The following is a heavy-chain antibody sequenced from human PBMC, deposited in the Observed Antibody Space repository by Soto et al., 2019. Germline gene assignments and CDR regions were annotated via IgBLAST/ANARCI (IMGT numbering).Heavy chain of an antibody. CDR1: GYTFTGYY. J-gene: IGHJ6*02. D-gene: IGHD2-15*01. CDR3: ARSCSGGSCYSTDYYGMDV. CDR2: INPNSGGT. Sequence: ASVKVSCKASGYTFTGYYMHWVRQAPGQGLEWMGWINPNSGGTNYAQKFQGWVTMTRDTSISTAYMELSRLRSDDTAVYYCARSCSGGSCYSTDYYGMDVWGQGTTVTVSS. V-gene: IGHV1-2*04.